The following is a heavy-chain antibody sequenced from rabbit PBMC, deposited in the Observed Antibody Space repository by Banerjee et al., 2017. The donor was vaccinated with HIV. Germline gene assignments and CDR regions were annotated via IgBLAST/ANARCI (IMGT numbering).Heavy chain of an antibody. Sequence: QSLEESGGDLVKPGASLTLTCTTSGFSFSGSYYICWVRQAPGKGLEWIACIHADSSGSTWYANWAKGRFTISKTSSTTVTLQMTSLTAADTATYFCARSYADYGYPYYFNLWGPGTLVTVS. J-gene: IGHJ4*01. CDR3: ARSYADYGYPYYFNL. D-gene: IGHD6-1*01. CDR1: GFSFSGSYY. CDR2: IHADSSGST. V-gene: IGHV1S40*01.